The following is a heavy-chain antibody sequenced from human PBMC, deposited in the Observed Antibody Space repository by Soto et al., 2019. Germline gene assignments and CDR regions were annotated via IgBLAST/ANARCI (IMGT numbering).Heavy chain of an antibody. D-gene: IGHD3-3*01. J-gene: IGHJ6*02. Sequence: PGGALILSCVASGFTFSGYVFNWFRLAPGRWVEWVSIIKPVDIHTNYADSVKGRFTISRDNSKNTLYLQMNSLRAEDTAVYYCARDNTIFGVVITPLRDYYGMDVWGQGTTVTVSS. CDR2: IKPVDIHT. CDR3: ARDNTIFGVVITPLRDYYGMDV. V-gene: IGHV3-33*08. CDR1: GFTFSGYV.